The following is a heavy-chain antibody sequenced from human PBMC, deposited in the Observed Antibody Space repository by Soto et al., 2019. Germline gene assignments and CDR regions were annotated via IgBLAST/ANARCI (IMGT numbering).Heavy chain of an antibody. CDR2: IYPGDSDA. Sequence: GESLKISCKDSGYSFTSYWIGWVRQMPGKGLEWMGIIYPGDSDARYSPSFQGQVTISADKSIQTAYLQWGSLKASDSALYYCARGHTVTTQGRSRYYGMDVWGQGTTVTSP. J-gene: IGHJ6*02. D-gene: IGHD4-4*01. CDR3: ARGHTVTTQGRSRYYGMDV. CDR1: GYSFTSYW. V-gene: IGHV5-51*01.